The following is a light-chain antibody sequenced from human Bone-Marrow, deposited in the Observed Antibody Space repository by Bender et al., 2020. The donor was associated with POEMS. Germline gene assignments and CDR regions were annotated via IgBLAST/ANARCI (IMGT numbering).Light chain of an antibody. CDR2: DVS. V-gene: IGLV1-44*01. CDR3: CSYAGGKV. Sequence: VLTQPPSVSGTPGQRVTISCSGSGSNIGGYPVNWYQQLPGTAPRLLIYDVSNRPSGVPDRFSGSKSGNTASLTISGLHADDEANYYCCSYAGGKVFGGGTKLTVL. CDR1: GSNIGGYP. J-gene: IGLJ2*01.